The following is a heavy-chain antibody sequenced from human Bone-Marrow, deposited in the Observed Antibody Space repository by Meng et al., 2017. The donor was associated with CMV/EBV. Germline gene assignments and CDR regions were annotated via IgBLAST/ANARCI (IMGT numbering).Heavy chain of an antibody. Sequence: GGSLRLSCAASGFTFSSYWMSWVRQAPGKGLEWVANIKQDGSEKYYVDSVKGRFTISRDNAKNSLYLQMNSLRAEDTAVYYCARVMVWSGYYSYYYYYGMDVWGQGTTVTVSS. CDR1: GFTFSSYW. CDR3: ARVMVWSGYYSYYYYYGMDV. D-gene: IGHD3-3*01. V-gene: IGHV3-7*01. CDR2: IKQDGSEK. J-gene: IGHJ6*02.